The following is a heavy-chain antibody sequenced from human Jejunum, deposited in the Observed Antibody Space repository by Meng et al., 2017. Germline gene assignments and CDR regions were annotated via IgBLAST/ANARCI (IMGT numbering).Heavy chain of an antibody. D-gene: IGHD5-12*01. V-gene: IGHV4-4*02. CDR1: GGSISDSNW. CDR3: ARDLLGPAIAASGYFDP. J-gene: IGHJ5*02. Sequence: QVHLQGSGPGLVGPSGTLSLTCDVSGGSISDSNWWSWVRQPPGKGLEWIGEIYHTGSTNYNPSLKSRVTMSLDKSKNQFFLDLTSVTAADTAVYYCARDLLGPAIAASGYFDPWGQGTLVTVSS. CDR2: IYHTGST.